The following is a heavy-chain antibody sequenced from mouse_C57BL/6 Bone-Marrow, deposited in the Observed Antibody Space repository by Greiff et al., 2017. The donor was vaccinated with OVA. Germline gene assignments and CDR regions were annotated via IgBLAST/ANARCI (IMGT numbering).Heavy chain of an antibody. D-gene: IGHD2-1*01. CDR1: GFTFSSYA. J-gene: IGHJ4*01. V-gene: IGHV5-9-1*02. CDR2: ISSGGDYI. CDR3: TRLLDAMDY. Sequence: EVKLVESGEGLVKPGGSLKLSCEASGFTFSSYAMSWVRQTPEKRLEWVAYISSGGDYIYYADTVKGRFTIFRDNARNTLYLQMSSLKSEDTAMYYCTRLLDAMDYWGQGTSVTVSS.